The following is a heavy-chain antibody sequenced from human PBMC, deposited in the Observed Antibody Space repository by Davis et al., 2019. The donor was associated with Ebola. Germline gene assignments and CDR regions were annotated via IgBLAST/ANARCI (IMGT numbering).Heavy chain of an antibody. CDR2: ISPYNGNT. V-gene: IGHV1-18*01. CDR3: ARARGGTEYDAFDI. CDR1: GFTFTSYG. Sequence: ASVKVSCKASGFTFTSYGITWVRQAPGQGLEWMGWISPYNGNTNYAEKFRGRVTVTTDTSTSTASMELRSLRSDDTAVYYCARARGGTEYDAFDIWGQGTMVTVSS. J-gene: IGHJ3*02. D-gene: IGHD2-8*02.